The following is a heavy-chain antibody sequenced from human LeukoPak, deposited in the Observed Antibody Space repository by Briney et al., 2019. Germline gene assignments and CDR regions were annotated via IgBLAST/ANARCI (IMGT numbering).Heavy chain of an antibody. V-gene: IGHV3-66*01. CDR2: IYSGGST. J-gene: IGHJ4*02. CDR3: ARVQGPDIAAAVMYYFDY. D-gene: IGHD6-13*01. Sequence: PGGSLRLSCAASGFTVSSNYMSWVRQAPGKGLEWVSVIYSGGSTYYADSVKGRFTISRDNSKNTLYLQMNSLRAEDTAVYYCARVQGPDIAAAVMYYFDYWGQGTLVTVSS. CDR1: GFTVSSNY.